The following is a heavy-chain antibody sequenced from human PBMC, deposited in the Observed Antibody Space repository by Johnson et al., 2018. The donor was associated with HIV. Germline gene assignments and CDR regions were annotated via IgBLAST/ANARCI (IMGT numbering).Heavy chain of an antibody. V-gene: IGHV3-30*04. CDR2: ISYDGSNK. Sequence: QVQLVESGGGVVQPGRSLRLSCAASGFTFSSYAMNWVRQAPGKGLEWVAVISYDGSNKYYADSVKGRFTSSRDNSKNTLYLQMNSLRAEDTAVYYCARADITYNYYDRSGYYYHDAFDMWGQGTEVTVSS. CDR3: ARADITYNYYDRSGYYYHDAFDM. J-gene: IGHJ3*02. D-gene: IGHD3-22*01. CDR1: GFTFSSYA.